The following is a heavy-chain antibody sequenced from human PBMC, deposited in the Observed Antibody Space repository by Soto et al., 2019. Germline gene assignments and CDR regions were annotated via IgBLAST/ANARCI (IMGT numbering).Heavy chain of an antibody. J-gene: IGHJ6*02. Sequence: SETLSLTCTVSGGSISSSSYYWGWIRQPPGKGLEWIGSIYYSGSTYYNPSLKSRVTISVDTSKNQFSLKLSSVTAADTAVYYCAWTALGIAAAPNKVGGWYPRGASDYYYGMDVWGQGTTVTVSS. CDR2: IYYSGST. CDR1: GGSISSSSYY. D-gene: IGHD6-13*01. CDR3: AWTALGIAAAPNKVGGWYPRGASDYYYGMDV. V-gene: IGHV4-39*01.